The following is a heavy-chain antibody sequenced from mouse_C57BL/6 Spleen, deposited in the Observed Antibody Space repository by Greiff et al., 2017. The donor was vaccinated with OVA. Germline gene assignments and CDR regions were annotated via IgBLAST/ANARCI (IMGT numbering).Heavy chain of an antibody. CDR1: GYTFTSYW. CDR3: ARYAPYYYGSSYYAMDY. V-gene: IGHV1-50*01. CDR2: IDPSDSYT. Sequence: KESCTASGYTFTSYWMQWVTQRPGQGLEWIGEIDPSDSYTNYNQKFKGKATLTVDTSSSTAYMQLSSLTSEDSAVYYCARYAPYYYGSSYYAMDYWGQGTSVTVSS. D-gene: IGHD1-1*01. J-gene: IGHJ4*01.